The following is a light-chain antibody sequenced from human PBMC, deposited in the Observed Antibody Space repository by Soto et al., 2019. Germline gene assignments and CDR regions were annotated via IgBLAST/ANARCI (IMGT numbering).Light chain of an antibody. J-gene: IGKJ5*01. V-gene: IGKV3-20*01. Sequence: EIALTHSPDTLSLSPGETAALSCIASQTVIRNYLAWHQQKPGQTPRLLVYGASSRATGIPDRFSGSGSGTDFTLTISRLEPEDFAVYYCQQYDNSPITFGQGTRLEIK. CDR2: GAS. CDR1: QTVIRNY. CDR3: QQYDNSPIT.